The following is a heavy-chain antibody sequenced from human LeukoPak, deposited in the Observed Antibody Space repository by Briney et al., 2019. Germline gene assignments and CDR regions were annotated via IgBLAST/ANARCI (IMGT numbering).Heavy chain of an antibody. CDR1: GLSLSTSGVG. Sequence: SGPTLVKPTQTLTLTCTFSGLSLSTSGVGVGWIRQPPGKALEWLALIYWDDDKRYSPSLKSRLTITKDTSKNQVVLTMTNMDPVDTATYYCAHISYYDSKYGMDVWGQGTTVTVSS. V-gene: IGHV2-5*02. CDR3: AHISYYDSKYGMDV. J-gene: IGHJ6*02. D-gene: IGHD3-22*01. CDR2: IYWDDDK.